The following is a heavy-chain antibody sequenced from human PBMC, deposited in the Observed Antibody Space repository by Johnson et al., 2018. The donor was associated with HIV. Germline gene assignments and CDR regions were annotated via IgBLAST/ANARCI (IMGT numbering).Heavy chain of an antibody. J-gene: IGHJ3*02. CDR1: GFTFSDYY. V-gene: IGHV3-20*04. D-gene: IGHD6-13*01. Sequence: MLLVESGGGLVQPGGSLRLSCAASGFTFSDYYMSWIRQAPGKGLEWVPGINWNGGSTGYVDSVKGRYTISRDNAKKSLYFQINSLRAEETAVYYCSRGRTAAGFDAFNIWGQGTMVTVSS. CDR2: INWNGGST. CDR3: SRGRTAAGFDAFNI.